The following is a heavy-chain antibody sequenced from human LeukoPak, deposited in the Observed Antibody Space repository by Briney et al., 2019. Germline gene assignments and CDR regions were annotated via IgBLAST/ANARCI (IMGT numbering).Heavy chain of an antibody. V-gene: IGHV3-48*04. Sequence: GGSLRLSCAASGFTFSSNSMNWVRQAPGKGLELVSYISSTGGTIYYADSMKGRFTISRGNAKNSLYLQMNSLRVEDTAVYYCARLPMYSSSWFIDYWGQGTLVTVSS. J-gene: IGHJ4*02. CDR3: ARLPMYSSSWFIDY. D-gene: IGHD6-13*01. CDR2: ISSTGGTI. CDR1: GFTFSSNS.